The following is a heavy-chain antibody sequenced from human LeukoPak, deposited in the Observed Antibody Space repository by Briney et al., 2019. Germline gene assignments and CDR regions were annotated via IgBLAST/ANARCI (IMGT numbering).Heavy chain of an antibody. J-gene: IGHJ5*02. CDR3: ARLSGYCSGGSCPNWFDP. V-gene: IGHV1-69*06. Sequence: GSSVKVSCKASGGTFSSYAISWVRQAPGQGFEWMGGIIPIFGTANYAQKFQGRVTITADKSTSTAYMELRSLRSEDTAVYYCARLSGYCSGGSCPNWFDPWGQGTLVTVSS. D-gene: IGHD2-15*01. CDR2: IIPIFGTA. CDR1: GGTFSSYA.